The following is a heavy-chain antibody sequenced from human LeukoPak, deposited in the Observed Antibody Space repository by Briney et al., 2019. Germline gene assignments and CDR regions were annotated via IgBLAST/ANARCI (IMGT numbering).Heavy chain of an antibody. CDR2: INWNGGST. Sequence: GGSLRLSCAASGFTFDDYGMSWVRQTPGKGLEWVSGINWNGGSTGYVDSVKGRFIISRDNAKNSLYLQMNSLRAEDTALYYCARVGTSGGEPGSLDYWGQGTLVTVSS. D-gene: IGHD3-10*01. J-gene: IGHJ4*02. V-gene: IGHV3-20*04. CDR3: ARVGTSGGEPGSLDY. CDR1: GFTFDDYG.